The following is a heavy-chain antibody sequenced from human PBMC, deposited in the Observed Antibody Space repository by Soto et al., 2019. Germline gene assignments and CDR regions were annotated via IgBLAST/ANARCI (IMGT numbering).Heavy chain of an antibody. CDR2: IYYSGST. V-gene: IGHV4-59*01. D-gene: IGHD3-3*01. Sequence: SETLSLTCTVSGGSISSYYWSWIRQPPGKGLEWIGYIYYSGSTNYNPSLKSRVTISVDTSKNQFSLKLSSVTAADTAVYYCASRYYDFCSGYIYDWGQGTLVPVSS. CDR1: GGSISSYY. J-gene: IGHJ4*02. CDR3: ASRYYDFCSGYIYD.